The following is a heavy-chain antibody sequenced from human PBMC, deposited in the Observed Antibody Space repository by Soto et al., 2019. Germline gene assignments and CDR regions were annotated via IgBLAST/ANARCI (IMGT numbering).Heavy chain of an antibody. Sequence: ASVKVSCKTCGDTFTDSSMHWVRQAPGQGREWMGWINLNSGDTNYAEKFRGRVTMTRDTSIITAYMELTRLKSDDTPVYYCATDMGGYDLYGHETWGQGTRFTVSS. J-gene: IGHJ4*02. V-gene: IGHV1-2*02. CDR3: ATDMGGYDLYGHET. D-gene: IGHD5-12*01. CDR1: GDTFTDSS. CDR2: INLNSGDT.